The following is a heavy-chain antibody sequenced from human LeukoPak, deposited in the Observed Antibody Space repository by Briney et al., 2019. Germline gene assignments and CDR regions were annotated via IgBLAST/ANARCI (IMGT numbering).Heavy chain of an antibody. CDR3: ARDGSLVGATEGIFDY. CDR1: GLTFIDYD. J-gene: IGHJ4*02. CDR2: IGIRGDT. Sequence: GSLRLSCAASGLTFIDYDMHWVRQVIGKGLEWVSAIGIRGDTHYSGSVKGRFTISRENAESSLYLQMNSLRAEDTAVYYCARDGSLVGATEGIFDYWGQGTLVTVSS. D-gene: IGHD1-26*01. V-gene: IGHV3-13*01.